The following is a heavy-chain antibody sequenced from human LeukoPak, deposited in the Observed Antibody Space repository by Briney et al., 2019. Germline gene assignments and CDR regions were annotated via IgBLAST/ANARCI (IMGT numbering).Heavy chain of an antibody. CDR1: GFTFSNYW. V-gene: IGHV3-74*01. CDR3: ARTSEGGYFDY. CDR2: INGDGSST. Sequence: PGGSLRLSCAASGFTFSNYWMHWVRQAPGKGLVWVSRINGDGSSTTYADSVKGRFTISRDNAKNTLYLQMSSLRAEDTAVYFCARTSEGGYFDYWGQGAVVTVSS. J-gene: IGHJ4*02.